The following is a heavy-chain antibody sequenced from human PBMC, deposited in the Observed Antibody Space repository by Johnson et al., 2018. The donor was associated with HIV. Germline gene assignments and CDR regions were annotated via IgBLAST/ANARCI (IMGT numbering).Heavy chain of an antibody. CDR2: IKQDGSEK. CDR3: AKDRGMERRERAFDI. Sequence: VQLVESGGGLVQPGGSLRLSCAASEFTFSSYWMNWVRQAPGKGLEWVAKIKQDGSEKYYVDSVKGRFTISRDNVKNSLYLQMNSLRAEDTALYYCAKDRGMERRERAFDIWGQGTMVTVSS. V-gene: IGHV3-7*05. J-gene: IGHJ3*02. CDR1: EFTFSSYW. D-gene: IGHD1-1*01.